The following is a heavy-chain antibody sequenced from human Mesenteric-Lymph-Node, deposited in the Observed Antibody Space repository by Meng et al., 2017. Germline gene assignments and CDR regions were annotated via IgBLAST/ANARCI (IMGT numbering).Heavy chain of an antibody. V-gene: IGHV4-31*03. CDR1: GGHISNCGYY. CDR3: ARLTYYYDPTGRWDS. D-gene: IGHD3-22*01. CDR2: NYFPGTT. J-gene: IGHJ4*02. Sequence: QVPLQESGPVLVKPSQALSLTCLSSGGHISNCGYYWTWIPQGPGKGLEWIGYNYFPGTTYYHPSLKSRVTISVDASKNQFSLDLTSVTGADTAVYYCARLTYYYDPTGRWDSWGPGTLVTVSS.